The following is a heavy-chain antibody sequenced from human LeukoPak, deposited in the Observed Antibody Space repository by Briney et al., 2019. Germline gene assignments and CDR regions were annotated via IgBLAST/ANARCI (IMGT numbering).Heavy chain of an antibody. J-gene: IGHJ4*02. Sequence: GGSLRLSCAASGFTFSNDAMSWVRQAPGRGLEWASSIGGYGTTAYYADSVKGRLTISRDNSKNTLYLQMNGLRAEDTAIYYCAKHGAGITVAGRRHLDYWGQGTLVTVSS. CDR1: GFTFSNDA. D-gene: IGHD6-19*01. CDR2: IGGYGTTA. V-gene: IGHV3-23*01. CDR3: AKHGAGITVAGRRHLDY.